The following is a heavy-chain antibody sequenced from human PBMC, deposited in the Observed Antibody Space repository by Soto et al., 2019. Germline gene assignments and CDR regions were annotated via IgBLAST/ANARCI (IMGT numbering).Heavy chain of an antibody. CDR1: GGTFSSYA. Sequence: SVEVSCEASGGTFSSYAISWVRQAPGQGLEWMGGIIPIFGTANYAQKFQGRVTITADKSTSTAYMELSSLRSEDTAVYYCASGSESDIVVVTAAILGSYYYGMDVWGQGSTVTV. D-gene: IGHD2-2*02. V-gene: IGHV1-69*06. CDR2: IIPIFGTA. J-gene: IGHJ6*02. CDR3: ASGSESDIVVVTAAILGSYYYGMDV.